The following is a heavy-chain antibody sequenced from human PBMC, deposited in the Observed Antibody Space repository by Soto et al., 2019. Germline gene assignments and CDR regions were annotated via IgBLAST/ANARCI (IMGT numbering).Heavy chain of an antibody. D-gene: IGHD6-6*01. CDR1: GFTFSSYA. CDR3: AKDPRRSIQIDYMDV. J-gene: IGHJ6*03. V-gene: IGHV3-23*01. Sequence: GGSLRLSCAASGFTFSSYAMSWVRQAPGKGLEWVSAISGSGGSTYYADSVKGRFTISRDNSKNTLYLQMNSLRAEDTAVYYCAKDPRRSIQIDYMDVCGKGTTVTVSS. CDR2: ISGSGGST.